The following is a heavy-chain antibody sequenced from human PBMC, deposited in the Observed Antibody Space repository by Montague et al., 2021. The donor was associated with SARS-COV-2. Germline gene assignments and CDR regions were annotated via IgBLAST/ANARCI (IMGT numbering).Heavy chain of an antibody. J-gene: IGHJ4*02. D-gene: IGHD5-24*01. V-gene: IGHV4-59*01. Sequence: SETLSLICAVFNGSFSSFYWNWIRQPPGKGLEWIGYIYYSGSTNYNPSLKSRVTISVDTSKNQFSLKLSSVTAADTAVYYCARVFPRWLQFDPYFDYWGQGTLVTVSS. CDR2: IYYSGST. CDR3: ARVFPRWLQFDPYFDY. CDR1: NGSFSSFY.